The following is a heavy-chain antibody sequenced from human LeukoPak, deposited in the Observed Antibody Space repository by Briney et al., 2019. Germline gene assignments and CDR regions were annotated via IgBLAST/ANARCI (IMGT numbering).Heavy chain of an antibody. CDR3: ARDRGGYSSGELDY. J-gene: IGHJ4*02. CDR1: GFTFSSYG. D-gene: IGHD6-19*01. Sequence: GGSLRLSCAASGFTFSSYGMHWVRQAPGKGLEWVAVIWYDGSNKYYADSVKGRFTISRDNSKNTLYLQMNSLRAEDTAVYYCARDRGGYSSGELDYWGQGSLVTVSS. V-gene: IGHV3-33*01. CDR2: IWYDGSNK.